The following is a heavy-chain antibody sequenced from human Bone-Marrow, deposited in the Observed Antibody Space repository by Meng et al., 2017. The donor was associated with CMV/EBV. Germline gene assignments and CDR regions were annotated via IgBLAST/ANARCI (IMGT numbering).Heavy chain of an antibody. D-gene: IGHD3-10*01. Sequence: GESLKISCAASGFTFSSYAMSWVRQAPGKGLEWVAVISYDGSNKYYADSVKGRFTISRDNSKNTLYLQMNSLRAEDTAVYYCARDPGPLMVRGVLDYWGQGTLVTVSS. V-gene: IGHV3-30*04. CDR1: GFTFSSYA. J-gene: IGHJ4*02. CDR2: ISYDGSNK. CDR3: ARDPGPLMVRGVLDY.